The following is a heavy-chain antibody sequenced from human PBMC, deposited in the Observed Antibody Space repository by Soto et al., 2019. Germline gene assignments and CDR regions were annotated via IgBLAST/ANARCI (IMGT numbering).Heavy chain of an antibody. CDR1: GFTVSSNY. J-gene: IGHJ6*02. V-gene: IGHV3-53*01. Sequence: GGSLRLSCAASGFTVSSNYMSWVRQAPGKGLEWVSVIYSGGSTYYADSVKGRFTISRDNSKNTLYLQMNSLGAEDTAVYYCASCTVTTDYYGMDVWGQGTTVTVSS. CDR2: IYSGGST. D-gene: IGHD4-17*01. CDR3: ASCTVTTDYYGMDV.